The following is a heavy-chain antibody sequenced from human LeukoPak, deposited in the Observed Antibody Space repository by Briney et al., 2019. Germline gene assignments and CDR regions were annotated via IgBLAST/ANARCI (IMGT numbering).Heavy chain of an antibody. J-gene: IGHJ5*02. CDR3: AKGTVVVAATLWFDP. CDR2: ISGSGAST. Sequence: PGGSLRLSCAASGFTFSSYAMSWVRQPPGNGLEWVSAISGSGASTYYADSVKGRFTISRDNSKNTLYLQMNSLRAEDTAVYYCAKGTVVVAATLWFDPWGQGTLVTVSS. V-gene: IGHV3-23*01. D-gene: IGHD2-15*01. CDR1: GFTFSSYA.